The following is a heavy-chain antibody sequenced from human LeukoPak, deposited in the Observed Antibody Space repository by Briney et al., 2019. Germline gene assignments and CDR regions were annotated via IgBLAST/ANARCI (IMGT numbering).Heavy chain of an antibody. Sequence: GGSLKISFKGSGYSFTTYWIGWVRPMPGKGGGWMGIIYPGDSDTRYSPSFQGQVTISADKSISTAYLQWRSLKASDTAMYYSARPLDTAMVTRYYGMDVWGQGTTVTVSS. CDR3: ARPLDTAMVTRYYGMDV. D-gene: IGHD5-18*01. CDR1: GYSFTTYW. CDR2: IYPGDSDT. J-gene: IGHJ6*02. V-gene: IGHV5-51*01.